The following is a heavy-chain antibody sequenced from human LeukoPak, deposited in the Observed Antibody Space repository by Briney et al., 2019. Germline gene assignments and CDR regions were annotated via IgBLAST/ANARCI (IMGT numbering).Heavy chain of an antibody. CDR3: TRSLYYDSWSGYFGGEDFDH. V-gene: IGHV3-73*01. D-gene: IGHD3-3*01. Sequence: QAGGSLKLSCTASGFTFSGSAIHWVRQASGKGLEWVGRIRSKSNNYATTYGASVKGRFTFSRDDSKNTAYLQMNSLKTEDTAVYYCTRSLYYDSWSGYFGGEDFDHWGQGTLVTVSS. J-gene: IGHJ4*02. CDR1: GFTFSGSA. CDR2: IRSKSNNYAT.